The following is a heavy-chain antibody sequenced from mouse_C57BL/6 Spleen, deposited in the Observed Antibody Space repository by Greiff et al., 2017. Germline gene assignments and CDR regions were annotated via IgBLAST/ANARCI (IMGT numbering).Heavy chain of an antibody. CDR3: SAHCYGSSPFAY. J-gene: IGHJ3*01. CDR2: IRLKSDNYAT. D-gene: IGHD1-1*01. Sequence: EVQLVESGGGLVQPGGSMKLSCVASGFTFSNYWMNWVRQSPEKGLEWVAQIRLKSDNYATHYAESVKGRFTISSDDSKSSVYLQMNNLRAEDTGIYYCSAHCYGSSPFAYRGQGTLVTGFA. CDR1: GFTFSNYW. V-gene: IGHV6-3*01.